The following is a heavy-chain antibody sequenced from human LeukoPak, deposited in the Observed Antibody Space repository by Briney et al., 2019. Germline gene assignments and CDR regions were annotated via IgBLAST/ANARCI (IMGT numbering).Heavy chain of an antibody. CDR1: GGSISSYY. J-gene: IGHJ5*02. Sequence: PSQTLSLTCTVSGGSISSYYWSWIRQPPGKGLEWIGYIYYSGSTNYNPSLKSRVTISVDTSKNQFSLKLSSVTAADTAVYYCARFPIYRGWFDPWGQGTLVTVSS. V-gene: IGHV4-59*01. CDR3: ARFPIYRGWFDP. D-gene: IGHD1-26*01. CDR2: IYYSGST.